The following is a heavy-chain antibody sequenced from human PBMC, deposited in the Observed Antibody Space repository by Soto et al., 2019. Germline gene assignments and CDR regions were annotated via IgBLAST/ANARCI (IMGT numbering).Heavy chain of an antibody. CDR1: GGSISSSSYY. V-gene: IGHV4-39*01. CDR2: IYYSGST. D-gene: IGHD6-6*01. J-gene: IGHJ4*02. CDR3: ATVQEKPYYFDY. Sequence: SETLSLTCTVSGGSISSSSYYWGWIRQPPGKGLEWIGSIYYSGSTYYNPSLKSRVTISVDTSKNQFSLKLSSVTAADTAVYYCATVQEKPYYFDYWGQGTLVTVSS.